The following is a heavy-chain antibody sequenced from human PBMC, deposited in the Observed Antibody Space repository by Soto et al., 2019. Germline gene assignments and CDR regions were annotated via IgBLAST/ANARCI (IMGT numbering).Heavy chain of an antibody. CDR2: IYPRDSEV. V-gene: IGHV5-51*01. CDR3: ARHLEVPFHGRVTFYYGLDV. Sequence: PGEXXKXXCKXXGYGFTGFXIXXXXXXXGXXXXXLGIIYPRDSEVKYGPSFQGHVTISVDTSIDTAYLQWTRLNISDTAMYYCARHLEVPFHGRVTFYYGLDVWGQGTTVTVSS. CDR1: GYGFTGFX. J-gene: IGHJ6*02.